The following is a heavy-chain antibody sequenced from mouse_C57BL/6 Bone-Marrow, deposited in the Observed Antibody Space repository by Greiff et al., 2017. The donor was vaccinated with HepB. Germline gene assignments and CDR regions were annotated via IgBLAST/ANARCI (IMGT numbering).Heavy chain of an antibody. J-gene: IGHJ1*03. CDR3: ARLEDYYGSSHWYFDV. D-gene: IGHD1-1*01. V-gene: IGHV1-54*01. Sequence: VQLQQSGAELVRPGTSVKVSCKASGYAFTNYLIEWVKQRPGQGLEWIGVINPGSGGTNYNEKFKGKATLTADKSSSTAYMQLSSLTSEDAAVYFCARLEDYYGSSHWYFDVWGTGTTVTVSS. CDR2: INPGSGGT. CDR1: GYAFTNYL.